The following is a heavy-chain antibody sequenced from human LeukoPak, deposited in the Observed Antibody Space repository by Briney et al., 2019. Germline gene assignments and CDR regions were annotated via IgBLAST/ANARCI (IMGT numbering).Heavy chain of an antibody. J-gene: IGHJ5*02. Sequence: SETLSLTCTVSGGSISSYYWSWIRQPPGKGLEWIGYIYYSGSTYYNPSLKSRVTISVDTSKNQFSLKLSSVTAADTAVYYCASSLGGGSCYTGCWFDPWGQGTLVTVSS. D-gene: IGHD2-15*01. V-gene: IGHV4-59*12. CDR3: ASSLGGGSCYTGCWFDP. CDR2: IYYSGST. CDR1: GGSISSYY.